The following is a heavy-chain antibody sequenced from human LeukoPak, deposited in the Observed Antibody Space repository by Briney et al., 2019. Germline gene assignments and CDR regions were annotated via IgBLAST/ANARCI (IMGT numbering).Heavy chain of an antibody. CDR1: GGSISNSSYY. J-gene: IGHJ6*03. V-gene: IGHV4-39*07. D-gene: IGHD2-2*01. Sequence: PSQTLSLTCTVSGGSISNSSYYWGWIRQPPGKGLECIASVYYSGSTYYNPSLKNRVTISVDTSKNQFSLKLSSVTAADTAVYYCAREVVVVPAAVYYMDVWGKGTTVTDSS. CDR2: VYYSGST. CDR3: AREVVVVPAAVYYMDV.